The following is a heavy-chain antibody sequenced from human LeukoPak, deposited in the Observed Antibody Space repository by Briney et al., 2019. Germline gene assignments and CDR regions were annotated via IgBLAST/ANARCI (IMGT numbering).Heavy chain of an antibody. Sequence: GGSLRLSCAASGFTVSNNYMSWVRQAPGKGLEWVSVIYSGGSTYYADSVKGRFTISRDNSKNTLYLQMSSLRAEDTAVYYCVKDCSGGSCYLRPDYWGQGTLVTVSS. D-gene: IGHD2-15*01. CDR3: VKDCSGGSCYLRPDY. J-gene: IGHJ4*02. CDR1: GFTVSNNY. V-gene: IGHV3-53*01. CDR2: IYSGGST.